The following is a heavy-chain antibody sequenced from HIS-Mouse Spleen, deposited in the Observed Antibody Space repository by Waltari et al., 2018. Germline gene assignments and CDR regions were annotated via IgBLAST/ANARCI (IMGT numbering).Heavy chain of an antibody. CDR2: INPNSGGT. D-gene: IGHD1-26*01. CDR1: GYTFTGYY. J-gene: IGHJ4*02. CDR3: ARGPRDSGSYGGY. V-gene: IGHV1-2*02. Sequence: QVQLVQSGAEVKKPGASVKVPCQASGYTFTGYYLPWLPQAPGQGLVWMGWINPNSGGTNYAQTFQGRVTMTRDTSISTAYMELSRLRSDDTAVYYCARGPRDSGSYGGYWGQGTLVTVSS.